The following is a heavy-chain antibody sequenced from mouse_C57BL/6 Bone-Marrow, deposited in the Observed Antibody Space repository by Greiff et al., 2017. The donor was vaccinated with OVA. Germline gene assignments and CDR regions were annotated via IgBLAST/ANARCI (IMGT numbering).Heavy chain of an antibody. D-gene: IGHD1-1*01. Sequence: EVKLQESGGGLVQPGGSLSLSCAASGFTFTDYYMSWVRQPPGKALEWLGFIRNKANGYTTEYSASVKGRFTISRDNSQGILYLQMNALRAEDSATYYGARSLTTVVATPAMDYWGQGTSVTVSS. V-gene: IGHV7-3*01. CDR3: ARSLTTVVATPAMDY. CDR2: IRNKANGYTT. CDR1: GFTFTDYY. J-gene: IGHJ4*01.